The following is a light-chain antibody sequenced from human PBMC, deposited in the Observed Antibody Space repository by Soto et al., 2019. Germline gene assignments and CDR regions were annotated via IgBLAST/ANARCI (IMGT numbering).Light chain of an antibody. CDR1: QSVSTS. Sequence: EIVLTQSPATLSLSPGERATLSCRARQSVSTSLAWYQQKPGQAPRLLIYDASNRATGIPARFSGSGSGTDFTLIISSLEPEDFAVYYCQQRSNWPLTFGGGTKVEIK. J-gene: IGKJ4*01. CDR3: QQRSNWPLT. CDR2: DAS. V-gene: IGKV3-11*01.